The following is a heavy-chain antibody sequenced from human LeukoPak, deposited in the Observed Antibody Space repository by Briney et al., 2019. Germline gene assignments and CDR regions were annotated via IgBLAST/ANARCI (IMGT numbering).Heavy chain of an antibody. J-gene: IGHJ4*02. CDR1: GFTFRNYA. D-gene: IGHD3-10*01. CDR3: AKDEPGSYSPSDY. CDR2: ISYDGNDK. Sequence: GGSLRLSCAASGFTFRNYAMHWVRQAPGKGLEWVAFISYDGNDKCYADSVKGRFTISRDNSKNTLYLQMNSLGAEDTAVYYCAKDEPGSYSPSDYWGQGTLVTVSS. V-gene: IGHV3-30*18.